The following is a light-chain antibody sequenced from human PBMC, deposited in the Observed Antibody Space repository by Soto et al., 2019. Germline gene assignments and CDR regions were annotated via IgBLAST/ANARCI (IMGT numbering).Light chain of an antibody. CDR1: QSISSW. J-gene: IGKJ4*01. V-gene: IGKV1-5*03. CDR3: QPHNSLPVT. CDR2: KAS. Sequence: DIQMTQSPSTLSASVGDRVTITCRASQSISSWLAWYQQKPGKAPKLLIYKASSLESGVSSRFSGSGSRTEFPLTISSLQPDDFETYYCQPHNSLPVTFGGGTKVEIK.